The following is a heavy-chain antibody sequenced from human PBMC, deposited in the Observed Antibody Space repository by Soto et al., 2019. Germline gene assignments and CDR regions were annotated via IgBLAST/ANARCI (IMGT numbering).Heavy chain of an antibody. CDR1: AYTFNTYG. Sequence: QVQLVQSGPEVKKPGASVKVSCKASAYTFNTYGISWVRRAPGQGLEWMGWISGHNGQTNYAQKFRGRVTLTTDTSTSTAYMELRSLRSDDTAIYYGARDGRKQLWVEGRNAMDVWGQGTTVTVSS. CDR3: ARDGRKQLWVEGRNAMDV. J-gene: IGHJ6*02. V-gene: IGHV1-18*01. D-gene: IGHD5-18*01. CDR2: ISGHNGQT.